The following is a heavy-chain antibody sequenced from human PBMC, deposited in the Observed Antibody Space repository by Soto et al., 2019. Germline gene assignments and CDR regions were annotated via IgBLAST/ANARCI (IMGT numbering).Heavy chain of an antibody. D-gene: IGHD4-17*01. J-gene: IGHJ5*02. CDR1: GYIFTNYD. Sequence: QVQLVQSGAEVKKPGASVKVSCKASGYIFTNYDINWVRQATGQGLEYLGWINPNSGNTGYVQKFQGRVTMTRNTSXXTAYMELNSLRSEDTAVYYCARGSTYGDYPRRFDPWGQGTLVTVSS. V-gene: IGHV1-8*01. CDR3: ARGSTYGDYPRRFDP. CDR2: INPNSGNT.